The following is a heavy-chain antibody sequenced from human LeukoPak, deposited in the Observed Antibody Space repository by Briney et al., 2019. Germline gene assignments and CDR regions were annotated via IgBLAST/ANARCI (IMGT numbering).Heavy chain of an antibody. Sequence: SQTLSLTCTVSGGSISSGDYYWSWIRQPPGKGLEWIGYIYCGGSTYYNPSLKSRVTISVDTSKNQFSLKLSSVTAADTAVYYCARLLWFGDLDYFDYWGQGTLVTVSS. D-gene: IGHD3-10*01. V-gene: IGHV4-30-4*01. CDR2: IYCGGST. CDR1: GGSISSGDYY. CDR3: ARLLWFGDLDYFDY. J-gene: IGHJ4*02.